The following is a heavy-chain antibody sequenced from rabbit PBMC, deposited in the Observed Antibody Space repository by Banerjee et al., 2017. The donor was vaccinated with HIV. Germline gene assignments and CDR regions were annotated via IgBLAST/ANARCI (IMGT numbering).Heavy chain of an antibody. D-gene: IGHD6-1*01. V-gene: IGHV1S43*01. J-gene: IGHJ2*01. Sequence: QQQLEESGGGLVKPGGTLTLTCKASGIDFSSYYYMCWVRQAPGKGLEWIGCIYTGDGSTYYASWVNGRFTITKTSSTTVTLQMTSLTAADTATYFCARTSYAADGYAGAFDPWGPGTLVTVS. CDR3: ARTSYAADGYAGAFDP. CDR2: IYTGDGST. CDR1: GIDFSSYYY.